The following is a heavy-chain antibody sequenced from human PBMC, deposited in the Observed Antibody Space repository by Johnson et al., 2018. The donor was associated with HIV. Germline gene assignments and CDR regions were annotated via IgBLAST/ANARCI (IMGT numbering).Heavy chain of an antibody. J-gene: IGHJ3*02. D-gene: IGHD3-10*01. Sequence: QVQLVESGGGLVQPGGSLRLSCAASGFTFSSYWMSWVRQAPGKGLEWVAVISSDGSNEHYADSVKGRFILSRHNSRITYLQMNRLRAEDTAVYYCARDSPGEITMGQGVIGIWGQGTMVTVSS. V-gene: IGHV3-30-3*01. CDR3: ARDSPGEITMGQGVIGI. CDR2: ISSDGSNE. CDR1: GFTFSSYW.